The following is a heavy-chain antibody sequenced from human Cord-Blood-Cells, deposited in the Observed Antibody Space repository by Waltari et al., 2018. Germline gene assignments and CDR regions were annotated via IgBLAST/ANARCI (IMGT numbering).Heavy chain of an antibody. D-gene: IGHD6-6*01. Sequence: QVQLVESGGGVVQPGRSLRLSCAASGFTFSSYGMHWVRQAPGKGLEWVAFISYDGSNKYYADSVKGRFTISRDNSKNTLYLQMNSLRAEDTAVYYCAKGGYSSSFDYWGQGTLVTVSS. CDR2: ISYDGSNK. J-gene: IGHJ4*02. CDR1: GFTFSSYG. CDR3: AKGGYSSSFDY. V-gene: IGHV3-30*18.